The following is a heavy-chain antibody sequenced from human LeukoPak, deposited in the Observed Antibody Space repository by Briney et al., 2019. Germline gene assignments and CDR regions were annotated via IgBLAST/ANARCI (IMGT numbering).Heavy chain of an antibody. CDR1: GFTFTSRSA. V-gene: IGHV1-58*01. CDR3: AAPYTSSWFDL. CDR2: IVVDSDNT. J-gene: IGHJ5*02. D-gene: IGHD6-13*01. Sequence: SVKVSCEASGFTFTSRSAVQWVRQARGQRLEWIGWIVVDSDNTNYAENFQERVTITRDMSASTSYMELSSLRSEDTAVYFCAAPYTSSWFDLWGQGTLVTVSS.